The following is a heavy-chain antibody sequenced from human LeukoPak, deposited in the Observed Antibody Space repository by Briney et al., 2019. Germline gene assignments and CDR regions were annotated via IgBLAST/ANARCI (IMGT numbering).Heavy chain of an antibody. J-gene: IGHJ3*02. D-gene: IGHD7-27*01. CDR1: GFTFSSYG. CDR2: IRYDGSNK. Sequence: PGGSLRLSCAASGFTFSSYGMHWVRQAPGKGLEWVAFIRYDGSNKYYADSVKGRFTISRDNSKNTLYLQMNSLRAEDTAVYYCAKIPRYALGDWGAFDIWGQGTMVTVSS. V-gene: IGHV3-30*02. CDR3: AKIPRYALGDWGAFDI.